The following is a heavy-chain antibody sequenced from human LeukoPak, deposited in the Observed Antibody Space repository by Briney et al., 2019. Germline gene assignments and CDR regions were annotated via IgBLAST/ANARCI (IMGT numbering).Heavy chain of an antibody. Sequence: PSETLSLTCTVSGGSISSGDYYWSWIRQPPGKGLEWIGYIYYSGSTNYNPSLKSRVTISVDTSKNQFSLKLSSVTAADTAVYYCARDGDYEGRDAFDIWGQGTMVTVSS. CDR3: ARDGDYEGRDAFDI. D-gene: IGHD4-17*01. CDR1: GGSISSGDYY. CDR2: IYYSGST. J-gene: IGHJ3*02. V-gene: IGHV4-61*08.